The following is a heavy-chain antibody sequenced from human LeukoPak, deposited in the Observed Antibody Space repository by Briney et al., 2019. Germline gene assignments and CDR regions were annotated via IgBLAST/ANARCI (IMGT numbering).Heavy chain of an antibody. D-gene: IGHD1-26*01. Sequence: KSSETLSLTCTVSGGSISIDTFYWGWIRQPPGKGLEWIGSIYYSGNTYYNPSLETRVTISVDTSKNQFSLKLSSVTAADTAVYYCARQGSGNYLSPVNYWGQGTLVTVSS. CDR1: GGSISIDTFY. CDR2: IYYSGNT. J-gene: IGHJ4*02. V-gene: IGHV4-39*01. CDR3: ARQGSGNYLSPVNY.